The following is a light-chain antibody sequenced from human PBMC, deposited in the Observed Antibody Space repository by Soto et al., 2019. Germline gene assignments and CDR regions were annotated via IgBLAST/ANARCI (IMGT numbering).Light chain of an antibody. J-gene: IGKJ4*01. CDR3: QQYNSS. CDR1: QSISSW. CDR2: KAS. V-gene: IGKV1-5*03. Sequence: DIQMTQSPSTLSASVGDRVTITCRASQSISSWLAWYQQKPGKASKLLIYKASSLESGVPSRFSGSGSGTEFTLTISSLQPDDFATYYCQQYNSSFGGGTKVEIK.